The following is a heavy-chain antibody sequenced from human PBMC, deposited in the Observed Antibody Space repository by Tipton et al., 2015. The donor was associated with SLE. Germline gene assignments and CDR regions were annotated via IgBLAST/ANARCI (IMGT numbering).Heavy chain of an antibody. CDR2: IYQSGST. J-gene: IGHJ4*02. CDR3: ARGGYCRSASCYRFDS. D-gene: IGHD2-2*02. CDR1: GGSISSSNW. Sequence: TLSLTCAVSGGSISSSNWWSWVRQPPGKGLEWIGDIYQSGSTNYNPSLKSRVTLSVDKSKNQFSLKLSSATAADTAVYYCARGGYCRSASCYRFDSWGQGTLVTVTS. V-gene: IGHV4-4*02.